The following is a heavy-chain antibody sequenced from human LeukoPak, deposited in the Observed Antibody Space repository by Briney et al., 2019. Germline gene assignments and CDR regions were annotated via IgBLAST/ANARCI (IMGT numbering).Heavy chain of an antibody. V-gene: IGHV4-59*08. J-gene: IGHJ6*02. CDR3: ARHDPVGYYQHGMDI. D-gene: IGHD2-15*01. Sequence: SETLSLTCSVSGGSISSYYWSWIRQPPGKGLEFIGYIYYTGATLYNPSLKSRVTMSVDTSKNQFSLKLSSVTAADTAVYYCARHDPVGYYQHGMDIWGQGTTVTVSS. CDR2: IYYTGAT. CDR1: GGSISSYY.